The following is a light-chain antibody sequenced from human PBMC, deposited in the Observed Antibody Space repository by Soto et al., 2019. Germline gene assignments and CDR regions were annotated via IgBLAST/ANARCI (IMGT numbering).Light chain of an antibody. Sequence: QSVLSQPASVSGSPGQSITISCTGTSSDVGSNNLVSWYQQHPGKAPKLMIYEVSKRPSGISNRFSGSKSGNTASLTISGLQAEDEADYYCCSYAGRSASYVXGAGTKVTVL. V-gene: IGLV2-23*02. CDR2: EVS. J-gene: IGLJ1*01. CDR1: SSDVGSNNL. CDR3: CSYAGRSASYV.